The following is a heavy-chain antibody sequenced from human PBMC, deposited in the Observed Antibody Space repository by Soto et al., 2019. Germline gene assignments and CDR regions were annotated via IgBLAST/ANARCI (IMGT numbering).Heavy chain of an antibody. J-gene: IGHJ4*02. V-gene: IGHV1-69*13. D-gene: IGHD1-1*01. CDR1: GDSFSKYT. CDR2: IIPRFGTT. CDR3: ARGRGLYNSGRSQLDS. Sequence: ASVEVSCKASGDSFSKYTVNWVRQARREGLEWMGGIIPRFGTTNFAPTLQGRVTITADQSMNTVYMELSSLRSEDTALYYCARGRGLYNSGRSQLDSWGQGTLVTV.